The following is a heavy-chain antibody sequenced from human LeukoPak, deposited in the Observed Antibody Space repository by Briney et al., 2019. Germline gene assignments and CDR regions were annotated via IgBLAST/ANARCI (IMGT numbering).Heavy chain of an antibody. V-gene: IGHV4-39*01. J-gene: IGHJ6*02. CDR2: IYYSGST. D-gene: IGHD3-3*01. CDR1: GGSISSSSYY. Sequence: SETLSLTCTVSGGSISSSSYYWGWIRQPPGKGLEWIGSIYYSGSTYYNPSLKSRVTISVDTSKNQFSLKLSSVTAADTAVYYCAGQYYEFWSGYRPGMDVWGQGTTVTVSS. CDR3: AGQYYEFWSGYRPGMDV.